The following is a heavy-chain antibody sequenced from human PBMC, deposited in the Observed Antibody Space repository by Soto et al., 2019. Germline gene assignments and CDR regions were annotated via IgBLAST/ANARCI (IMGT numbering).Heavy chain of an antibody. D-gene: IGHD3-22*01. J-gene: IGHJ4*02. Sequence: GGSLRLSCAASGFTFSNAWMNWVRQAPGKGLEWVGRIKSKTDGGTTDYAAPVKGRFTISRDDSKNTLYLQMNSLKTEDTAVYYCTTDYYYDSSGYYYGYWGQGTLVTVPS. CDR2: IKSKTDGGTT. CDR1: GFTFSNAW. CDR3: TTDYYYDSSGYYYGY. V-gene: IGHV3-15*07.